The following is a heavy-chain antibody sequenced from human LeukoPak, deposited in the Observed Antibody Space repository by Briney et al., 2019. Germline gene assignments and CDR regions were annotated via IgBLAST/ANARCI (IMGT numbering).Heavy chain of an antibody. D-gene: IGHD3-10*01. Sequence: GGSLRLSCAVSGFTFSSCDMHWVRQATGKGLEWVSLIGTAGDTYYSDSVKGRFTISRDNAKNSLYLQMNSLRAGDTAVYYCARSDGSGSSDYWGQGTLVTVSS. CDR2: IGTAGDT. CDR3: ARSDGSGSSDY. J-gene: IGHJ4*02. CDR1: GFTFSSCD. V-gene: IGHV3-13*04.